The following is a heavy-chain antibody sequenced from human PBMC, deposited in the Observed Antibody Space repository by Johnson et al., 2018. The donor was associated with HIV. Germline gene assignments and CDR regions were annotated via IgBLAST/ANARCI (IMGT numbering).Heavy chain of an antibody. CDR2: IDTAGDT. V-gene: IGHV3-13*01. CDR3: ARAGKWSGDAFDI. J-gene: IGHJ3*02. Sequence: VQLVESGGGLVQPGGSLRLSCAASGFTFSSYDMHWVRQTTGKGLEWVSVIDTAGDTYYAGSVTGRFTISRENAKKSLYLQMNSLRAGETAVYYCARAGKWSGDAFDIWGQGTTVTVSS. CDR1: GFTFSSYD. D-gene: IGHD3-10*01.